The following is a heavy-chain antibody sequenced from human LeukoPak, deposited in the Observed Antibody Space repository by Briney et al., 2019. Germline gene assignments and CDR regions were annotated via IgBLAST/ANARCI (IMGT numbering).Heavy chain of an antibody. V-gene: IGHV3-23*01. J-gene: IGHJ4*02. CDR1: GFTFSIYW. CDR2: IRGNSGST. Sequence: GGSLRLSCAASGFTFSIYWMHWVRQAPGKGLEWVSVIRGNSGSTYYADSVKGQFTISRDNTKNTLYLQMNSLRAEDTAIYYCAKDLYGDYGGIDYWGQGTLVTVSS. D-gene: IGHD4-17*01. CDR3: AKDLYGDYGGIDY.